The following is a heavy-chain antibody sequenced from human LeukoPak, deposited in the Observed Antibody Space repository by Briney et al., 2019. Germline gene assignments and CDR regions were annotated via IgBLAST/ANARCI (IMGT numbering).Heavy chain of an antibody. CDR3: ARIGSAYYYYYYMDV. V-gene: IGHV3-7*03. J-gene: IGHJ6*03. CDR2: INQDGSEK. CDR1: GFTFSSYW. Sequence: GGSLRLSCVASGFTFSSYWMSWVRQAPGKGLEWVANINQDGSEKYYVDSVKGRFTISRDNAKNSLYLQMNSLRAEDTALYHCARIGSAYYYYYYMDVWGKGTTVTISS. D-gene: IGHD3-16*01.